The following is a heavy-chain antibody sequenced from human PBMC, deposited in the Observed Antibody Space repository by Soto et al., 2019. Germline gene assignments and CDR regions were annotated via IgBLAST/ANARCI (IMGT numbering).Heavy chain of an antibody. D-gene: IGHD6-19*01. CDR1: GFSFSSYA. J-gene: IGHJ6*02. CDR2: ISYDGSDK. V-gene: IGHV3-30-3*01. Sequence: GGSLRLYCAASGFSFSSYAMHWVRQAPGKGLEWVAVISYDGSDKYYADSVKGRFTISRDNSKNTLYLQMNSLRAEDTAVYYCAKGRSSGWYYYYYGMDVWGQGTTVTVSS. CDR3: AKGRSSGWYYYYYGMDV.